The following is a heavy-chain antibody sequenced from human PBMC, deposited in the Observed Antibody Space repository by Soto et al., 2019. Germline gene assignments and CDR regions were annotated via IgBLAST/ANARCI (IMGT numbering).Heavy chain of an antibody. D-gene: IGHD2-15*01. CDR1: GFTFSNYG. V-gene: IGHV3-33*01. Sequence: QVQLVESGGGVVQPGRSLRLTCVASGFTFSNYGMHWVRQAPGKGLEWVAIIWYDGSHQYYADSVKGRFTVSRDNSNSTLYLQMNRLRAEDTAVYYCAREEGVVARAFDYWGQGTLVTVSS. CDR2: IWYDGSHQ. CDR3: AREEGVVARAFDY. J-gene: IGHJ4*02.